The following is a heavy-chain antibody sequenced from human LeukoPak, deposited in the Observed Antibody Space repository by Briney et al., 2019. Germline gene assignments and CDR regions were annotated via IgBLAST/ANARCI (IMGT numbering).Heavy chain of an antibody. J-gene: IGHJ4*02. CDR3: AKDIYPSIAVAGTFDY. CDR2: ISWNRGSI. D-gene: IGHD6-19*01. V-gene: IGHV3-9*01. CDR1: GFTFDDYA. Sequence: SGRSLRLSCAASGFTFDDYAMHWVRQAPGKGLEWVSGISWNRGSIGYADSVKGRFTISRDNAKNSLYLQMNSLRAEDTALYYCAKDIYPSIAVAGTFDYWGQGTLVTVSS.